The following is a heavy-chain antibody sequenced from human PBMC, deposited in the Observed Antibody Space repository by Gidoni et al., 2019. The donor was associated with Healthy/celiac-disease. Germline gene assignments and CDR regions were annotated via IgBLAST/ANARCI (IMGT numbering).Heavy chain of an antibody. CDR3: AREESIAVAGKHYYYGMDV. J-gene: IGHJ6*02. CDR2: IWYDGSNK. Sequence: QVQLVESGGGVVQPGRSVRLPCAASGFTFSSYAMHWVRQAPGKGLEWVAVIWYDGSNKYYADSVKGRFTISRDNSKNTLYLQMNSLRAEDTAVYYCAREESIAVAGKHYYYGMDVWGQGTTVTVSS. D-gene: IGHD6-19*01. V-gene: IGHV3-33*08. CDR1: GFTFSSYA.